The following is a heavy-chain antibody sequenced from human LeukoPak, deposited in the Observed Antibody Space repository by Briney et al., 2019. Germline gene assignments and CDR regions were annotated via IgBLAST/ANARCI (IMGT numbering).Heavy chain of an antibody. Sequence: SVKVSFKASEGTFSSYAISWVRQAPGQGLEWMGRIIPIFGTANYAQKFQGRVTITTDESTSTAYMELSSLRSEDTAVYYCARDSGDNWFDPWGQGTLVTVSS. V-gene: IGHV1-69*05. CDR2: IIPIFGTA. D-gene: IGHD3-10*01. J-gene: IGHJ5*02. CDR1: EGTFSSYA. CDR3: ARDSGDNWFDP.